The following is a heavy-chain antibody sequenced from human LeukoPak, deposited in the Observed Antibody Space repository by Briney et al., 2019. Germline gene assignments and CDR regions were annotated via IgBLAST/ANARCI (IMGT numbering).Heavy chain of an antibody. D-gene: IGHD3-10*01. J-gene: IGHJ4*02. Sequence: GGSLRLSCAASGFTFSNAWMTWVRQASGKGLEWVGRIKSKADAGTTDYAAPVTDRFIISRDDSKNTLFLQMNSLEADDTAVYYCTTGGHYFGSWGQGTLVIVSS. V-gene: IGHV3-15*01. CDR2: IKSKADAGTT. CDR1: GFTFSNAW. CDR3: TTGGHYFGS.